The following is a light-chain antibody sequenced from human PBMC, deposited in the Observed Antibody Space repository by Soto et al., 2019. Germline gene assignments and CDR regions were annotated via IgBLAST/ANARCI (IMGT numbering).Light chain of an antibody. CDR1: QSISSY. V-gene: IGKV1-39*01. CDR3: QQSYSTLET. CDR2: AAS. Sequence: DIQMTQSPSSLSASVGDRVTITCRASQSISSYLNWYQQKPGKAPKLLIYAASSLQSRVPSRFSGSGSGTDFTLTISSLQPEDFATYYCQQSYSTLETFGQGTKVDIK. J-gene: IGKJ1*01.